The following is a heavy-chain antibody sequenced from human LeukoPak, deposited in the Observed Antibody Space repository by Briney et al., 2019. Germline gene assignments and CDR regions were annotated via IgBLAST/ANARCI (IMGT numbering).Heavy chain of an antibody. Sequence: GASVKVSCKASGYTSTSYGISWVRQAPGQGLEWMGWISAHNANTNYAQKLQGRVTMTTDTSTSTAYMELRSLRSDDTAVYYVARCPPTQPRYCSGGSCDSLDYGGQGTLVTVSS. V-gene: IGHV1-18*01. CDR1: GYTSTSYG. CDR2: ISAHNANT. J-gene: IGHJ4*02. CDR3: ARCPPTQPRYCSGGSCDSLDY. D-gene: IGHD2-15*01.